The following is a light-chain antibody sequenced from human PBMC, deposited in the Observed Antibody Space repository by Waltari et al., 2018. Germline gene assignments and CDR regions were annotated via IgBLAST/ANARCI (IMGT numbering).Light chain of an antibody. CDR3: ATWDASLSGRV. V-gene: IGLV1-44*01. J-gene: IGLJ3*02. CDR2: ANY. Sequence: QSVLTQPPSASGTPGQRVTISCSGSSSNIGTNTVTWYQLVPGTAPKTVIFANYHRPSGVPDRFSASKSGTSASLVISGLQSEDEADYFCATWDASLSGRVFGGGTKVTVL. CDR1: SSNIGTNT.